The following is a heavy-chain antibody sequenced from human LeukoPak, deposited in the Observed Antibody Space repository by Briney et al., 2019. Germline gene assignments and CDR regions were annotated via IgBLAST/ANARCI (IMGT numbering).Heavy chain of an antibody. V-gene: IGHV1-2*06. CDR3: ARDGGPSMGYSGSYDDDY. D-gene: IGHD1-26*01. CDR1: GYTFTGYY. J-gene: IGHJ4*02. Sequence: ASVKVSCKASGYTFTGYYMHWVRQAPGQGLEWVGRISPNSGGTNYAQKFQGRVTMTRDTSISTAYMELSRLRSDDTAVYYCARDGGPSMGYSGSYDDDYWGQGTLVTVSS. CDR2: ISPNSGGT.